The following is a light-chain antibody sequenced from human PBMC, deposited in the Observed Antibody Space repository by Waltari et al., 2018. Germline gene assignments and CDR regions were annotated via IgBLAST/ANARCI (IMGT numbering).Light chain of an antibody. V-gene: IGKV3-20*01. CDR1: QSVTRA. J-gene: IGKJ1*01. CDR2: GAS. Sequence: EILLTQSPGTLSLSPGERATLSCSASQSVTRALAWYQQKPGQAPRLPIYGASNRATGIPDRFSGSGSGTDFSLTISRLEPEDFAVYYCQHYVRLPATFGQGTKVEIK. CDR3: QHYVRLPAT.